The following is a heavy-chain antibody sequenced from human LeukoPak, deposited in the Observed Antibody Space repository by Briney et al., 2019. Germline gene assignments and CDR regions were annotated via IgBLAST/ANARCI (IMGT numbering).Heavy chain of an antibody. CDR3: AREGSWTFDY. J-gene: IGHJ4*02. CDR2: IYYRGTA. D-gene: IGHD2-15*01. V-gene: IGHV4-39*07. Sequence: SETLSLTCTVSGDSISSSNYYWAWIRQPPGQGLEWIGSIYYRGTAYYNPSLKSRVTISVDTSKNQFSLSLSSVTAADTAVYYCAREGSWTFDYWGQGTLVTVSS. CDR1: GDSISSSNYY.